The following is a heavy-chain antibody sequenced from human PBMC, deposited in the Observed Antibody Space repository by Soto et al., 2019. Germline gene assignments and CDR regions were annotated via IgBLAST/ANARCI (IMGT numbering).Heavy chain of an antibody. D-gene: IGHD6-13*01. V-gene: IGHV1-8*01. CDR1: GCIFTSYD. CDR2: MNPNSGNT. CDR3: ASRVSLAAAGIYYYYGMDV. J-gene: IGHJ6*02. Sequence: ASVKVSCKASGCIFTSYDINWVRQATGQGLEWMGWMNPNSGNTGYAQKFQGGVTMTRNTSISTAYMELSSLRSEDTAVYYCASRVSLAAAGIYYYYGMDVWGQGTTVTVSS.